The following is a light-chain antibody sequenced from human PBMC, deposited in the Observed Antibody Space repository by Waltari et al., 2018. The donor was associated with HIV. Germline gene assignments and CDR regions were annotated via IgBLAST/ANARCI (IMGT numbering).Light chain of an antibody. CDR1: ASDMTTFNF. Sequence: SALTQPASVSGSPGQSITISCTGTASDMTTFNFVSWYQQSPGRAPPLIIFEVYFRPSGVSDRFSGSKSGDTASLTISALRAEDEGDYFCSSYSTRGFVLFGGGTKVTVL. V-gene: IGLV2-14*01. J-gene: IGLJ3*02. CDR2: EVY. CDR3: SSYSTRGFVL.